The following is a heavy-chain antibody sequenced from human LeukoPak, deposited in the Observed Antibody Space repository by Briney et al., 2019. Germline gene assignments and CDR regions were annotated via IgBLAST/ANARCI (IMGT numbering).Heavy chain of an antibody. Sequence: GGSLRLSCAASGFTFSSYDMHWVRQPTRKGLECVSAIGTAGDTYYPGSVKGRFSISRENAKNSLYLQMNSLRAGDTAVYYCARSSSGYDTDAFDIWGQGTMVTVSS. D-gene: IGHD5-12*01. V-gene: IGHV3-13*01. CDR3: ARSSSGYDTDAFDI. CDR2: IGTAGDT. CDR1: GFTFSSYD. J-gene: IGHJ3*02.